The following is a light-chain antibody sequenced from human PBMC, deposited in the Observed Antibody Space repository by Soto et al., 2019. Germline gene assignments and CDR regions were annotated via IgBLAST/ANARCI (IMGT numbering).Light chain of an antibody. Sequence: DIQMTQSPSSLSASVGDRVTITCRASQSISTYLNWYQQRPGKAPNLLIYAASTLQSGVPSRFSGSGSGTDFTLTISSLQPEDFATYYCQQSYRAPFTFGPGIKVDIK. CDR2: AAS. V-gene: IGKV1-39*01. CDR1: QSISTY. J-gene: IGKJ3*01. CDR3: QQSYRAPFT.